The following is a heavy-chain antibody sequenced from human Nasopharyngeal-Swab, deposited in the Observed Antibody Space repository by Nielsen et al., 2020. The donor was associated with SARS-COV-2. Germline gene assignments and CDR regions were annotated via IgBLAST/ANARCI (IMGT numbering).Heavy chain of an antibody. D-gene: IGHD5-12*01. CDR2: IYPGDSDT. CDR3: VRPEGVATSFKYYFQYGMDV. Sequence: KVSCKGSGYTFSDYWVAWVRQKPGKGLEWMGLIYPGDSDTRYSPSFQGQVTISADKSISTAYLQWSSLKASDTAMYYCVRPEGVATSFKYYFQYGMDVWGQGTMVTVPS. CDR1: GYTFSDYW. V-gene: IGHV5-51*01. J-gene: IGHJ6*02.